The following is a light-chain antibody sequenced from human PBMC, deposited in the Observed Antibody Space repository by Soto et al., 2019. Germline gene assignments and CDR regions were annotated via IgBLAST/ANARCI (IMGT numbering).Light chain of an antibody. J-gene: IGLJ1*01. CDR2: EVS. V-gene: IGLV2-8*01. CDR3: SSYAGSSNFYV. Sequence: QSALAQPPSASGTPGQSVTISCTGTSSDVGGYNYVSWYQQYPGKAPKLMIYEVSKRPSGVPDRFSGSKSGYTASLTVSGLQAEDEADYYCSSYAGSSNFYVFGTGTMVTVL. CDR1: SSDVGGYNY.